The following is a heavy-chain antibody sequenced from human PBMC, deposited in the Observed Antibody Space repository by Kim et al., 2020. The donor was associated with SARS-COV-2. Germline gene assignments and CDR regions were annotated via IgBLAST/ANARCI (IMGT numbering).Heavy chain of an antibody. J-gene: IGHJ4*02. CDR2: IDYSGIN. CDR1: GGSIGSSY. Sequence: SETLSLTCTVSGGSIGSSYWSWIRQPPGKGLEYIGDIDYSGINDYNPSLKSRVALSVDTSKNQLSLRLTSVTPADTAIYYCARGAPSIVDWGKGTLVTVS. D-gene: IGHD3-22*01. CDR3: ARGAPSIVD. V-gene: IGHV4-59*01.